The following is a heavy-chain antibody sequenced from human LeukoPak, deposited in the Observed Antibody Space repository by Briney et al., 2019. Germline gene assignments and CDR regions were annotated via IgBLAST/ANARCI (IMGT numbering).Heavy chain of an antibody. CDR1: GFTFTTYW. CDR2: IKQDGTEK. CDR3: ARDGNWNDGGYFDY. Sequence: GGSLRLPCAASGFTFTTYWMSWVRQAPGKGLEWVANIKQDGTEKYYVDSVKGRFTISRDNAKNSLYLQMNSLRAEDTAVYYCARDGNWNDGGYFDYWGQGTLVTVSS. J-gene: IGHJ4*02. V-gene: IGHV3-7*01. D-gene: IGHD1-1*01.